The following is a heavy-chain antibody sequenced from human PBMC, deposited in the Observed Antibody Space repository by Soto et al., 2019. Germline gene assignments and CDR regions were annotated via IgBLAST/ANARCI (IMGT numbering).Heavy chain of an antibody. CDR2: ISWFSGTE. CDR1: GFTFNDYA. V-gene: IGHV3-9*01. Sequence: EVQLVEFGGGLVQPGRSLRLSCVGSGFTFNDYAMNWVRQAPGKGLEWVAGISWFSGTEGYADSVRGRFTISRDDANKSLFLQMYSRTPDATTVYYCVKASGRPGQILLIFDSWGRGTLVTVSS. J-gene: IGHJ4*02. CDR3: VKASGRPGQILLIFDS. D-gene: IGHD3-10*01.